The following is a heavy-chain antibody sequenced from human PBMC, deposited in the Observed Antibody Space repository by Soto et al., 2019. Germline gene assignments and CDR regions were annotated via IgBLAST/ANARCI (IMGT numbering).Heavy chain of an antibody. Sequence: PGGSLRLSCAASGLTLSSNAWMSWVRQAPGKGLEWVGRIKSKTDGGTTDYAAPVKGRFTISRDDSKNTLYLQMNSLKTEDTAVYYCTSVDTAMDRDYWGQGTLVTVSS. V-gene: IGHV3-15*01. CDR1: GLTLSSNAW. J-gene: IGHJ4*02. D-gene: IGHD5-18*01. CDR3: TSVDTAMDRDY. CDR2: IKSKTDGGTT.